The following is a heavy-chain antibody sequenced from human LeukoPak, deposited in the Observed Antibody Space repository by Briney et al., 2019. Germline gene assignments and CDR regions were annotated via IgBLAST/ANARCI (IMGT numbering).Heavy chain of an antibody. V-gene: IGHV1-2*02. Sequence: RASVKVSCKASGFTFSGDYIHWVRQAPGQGLEWMGCMDPHSGGTSPPRKFQGRATMTTDTSISADYMELSSLTSDDTAMYYCVREGNELLSKNFDYWGQGSLVTVSS. J-gene: IGHJ4*01. CDR2: MDPHSGGT. D-gene: IGHD2-21*02. CDR1: GFTFSGDY. CDR3: VREGNELLSKNFDY.